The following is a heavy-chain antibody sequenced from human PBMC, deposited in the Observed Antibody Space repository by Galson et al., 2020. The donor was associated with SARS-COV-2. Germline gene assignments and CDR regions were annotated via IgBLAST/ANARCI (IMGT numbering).Heavy chain of an antibody. D-gene: IGHD3-22*01. CDR1: GFTFSSYA. CDR2: ISYDGSNK. Sequence: GGSLRLSCAASGFTFSSYAMHWVRQAPGKGLEWVAVISYDGSNKYYADSVKGRFTISRDNSKNTLYLQMNSLRAEDTAVYYCARDRTDSSGYFDYWGQGTLVTVSS. J-gene: IGHJ4*02. CDR3: ARDRTDSSGYFDY. V-gene: IGHV3-30*01.